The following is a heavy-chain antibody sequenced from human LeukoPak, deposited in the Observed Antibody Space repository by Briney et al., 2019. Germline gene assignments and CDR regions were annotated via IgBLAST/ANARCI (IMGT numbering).Heavy chain of an antibody. CDR1: GYSISSGYY. Sequence: SETLSLTCTVSGYSISSGYYWSWIRQPPGKGLEWIGYIYYSGSTNYNPSLKSRVAISVDTSKNQFSLKLSSVTAADTAVYYCARESVKSLGLFDPWGQGTLVTVSS. CDR3: ARESVKSLGLFDP. CDR2: IYYSGST. J-gene: IGHJ5*02. V-gene: IGHV4-61*01. D-gene: IGHD3-16*01.